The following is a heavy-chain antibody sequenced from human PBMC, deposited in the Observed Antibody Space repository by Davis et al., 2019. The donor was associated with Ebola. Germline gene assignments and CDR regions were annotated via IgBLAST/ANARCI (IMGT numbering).Heavy chain of an antibody. V-gene: IGHV1-3*01. Sequence: AASVKVSCKASGYIFTRYTLHRMRQAPGQRLEWMGWINAGNGYTEYSQKFQGRVTITRDTTASTVFMEMTSLRSDDTAVYYCARDIAASGTTDSWGQGTLVTVS. J-gene: IGHJ4*02. CDR1: GYIFTRYT. D-gene: IGHD6-6*01. CDR2: INAGNGYT. CDR3: ARDIAASGTTDS.